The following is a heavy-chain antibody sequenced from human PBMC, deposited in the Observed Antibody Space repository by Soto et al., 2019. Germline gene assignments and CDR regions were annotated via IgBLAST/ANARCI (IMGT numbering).Heavy chain of an antibody. J-gene: IGHJ6*03. V-gene: IGHV1-8*01. CDR1: GYTFTSYD. Sequence: ASVKVSCKASGYTFTSYDINWVRQATGQGLEWMGWMNPNSGNTGYAQKFQGRVTMTRNTSISTAYMELSSLRSEDTAVYYCARSGNRGSSSWYAYYYYYMDVWGKGTTVTVSS. CDR2: MNPNSGNT. CDR3: ARSGNRGSSSWYAYYYYYMDV. D-gene: IGHD6-13*01.